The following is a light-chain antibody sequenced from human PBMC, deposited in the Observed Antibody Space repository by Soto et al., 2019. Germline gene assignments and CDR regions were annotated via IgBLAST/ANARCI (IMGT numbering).Light chain of an antibody. Sequence: QSVLTQPPSASGTPGQRVTISCSGSSSNIGSNTVNWFQQLPGTAPKLLIFSNNQRPSGVPGRFSGSKSGTSASLPISGLQSEDEADYYCAAWDDSLNNYVFGTGTKLTVL. CDR2: SNN. V-gene: IGLV1-44*01. CDR3: AAWDDSLNNYV. J-gene: IGLJ1*01. CDR1: SSNIGSNT.